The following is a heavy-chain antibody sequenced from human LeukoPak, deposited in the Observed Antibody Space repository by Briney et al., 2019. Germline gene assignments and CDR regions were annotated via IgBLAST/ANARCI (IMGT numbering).Heavy chain of an antibody. Sequence: PGGSLRLSCAASGFTFSSYGMHWVRQAPGKGLEWVAFIRYDGSNKYYADSVKGRFTISRDNSKNTLYLQMNSLRAEDTAVYYCAKAQRFLEWLGSSGSLDYWGQGTLVTVSS. D-gene: IGHD3-3*01. CDR2: IRYDGSNK. V-gene: IGHV3-30*02. CDR3: AKAQRFLEWLGSSGSLDY. CDR1: GFTFSSYG. J-gene: IGHJ4*02.